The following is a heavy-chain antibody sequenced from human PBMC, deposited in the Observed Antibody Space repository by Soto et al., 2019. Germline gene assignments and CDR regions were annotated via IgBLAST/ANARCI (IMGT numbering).Heavy chain of an antibody. Sequence: SVKVSCKASGGTFSSYAISWVRQAPGQGLEWMGGIIPIFGTANYAQKFQGRVTITADKSTSTAYMELSSLRSEDTAVYYCATQGEGAIFWSGYPHYYYGMDVWGQGTTVTVSS. J-gene: IGHJ6*02. D-gene: IGHD3-3*01. CDR2: IIPIFGTA. CDR3: ATQGEGAIFWSGYPHYYYGMDV. V-gene: IGHV1-69*06. CDR1: GGTFSSYA.